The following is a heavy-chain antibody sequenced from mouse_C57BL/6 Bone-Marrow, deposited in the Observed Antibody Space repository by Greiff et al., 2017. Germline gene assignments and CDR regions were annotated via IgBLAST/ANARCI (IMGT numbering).Heavy chain of an antibody. J-gene: IGHJ3*01. Sequence: QVQLQQSGAELAKPGASVKLSCKASGYTFTSYWMHWVKQRPGKGLEWIGYINPSSGYTKYNQKFKGKATLTADKSSSTAYMQLNSLTYADSAVYYWARGGGLLRSWFAYWGQGTLVTVSA. D-gene: IGHD1-1*01. V-gene: IGHV1-7*01. CDR1: GYTFTSYW. CDR2: INPSSGYT. CDR3: ARGGGLLRSWFAY.